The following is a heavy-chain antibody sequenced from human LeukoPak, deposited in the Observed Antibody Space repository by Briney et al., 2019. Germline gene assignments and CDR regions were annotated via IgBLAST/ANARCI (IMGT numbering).Heavy chain of an antibody. CDR3: AGQYSYDSRGFDY. J-gene: IGHJ4*02. D-gene: IGHD3-22*01. CDR2: ISSSSSPI. Sequence: GGSLRLSCAASGFTFSSYTMNWVRQAPGKGLEWVSYISSSSSPIYYADSVKVRFTISRDNAKNSLFLQMNSLRADDTAVYYCAGQYSYDSRGFDYWGQGTLVTVSS. V-gene: IGHV3-48*01. CDR1: GFTFSSYT.